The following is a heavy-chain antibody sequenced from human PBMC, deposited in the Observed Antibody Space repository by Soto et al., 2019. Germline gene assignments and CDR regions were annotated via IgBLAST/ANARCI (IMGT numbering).Heavy chain of an antibody. CDR2: IYYSGST. D-gene: IGHD1-26*01. Sequence: SETLSLTCTVSGGSISSYYWSWIRQPPGKGLEWIGYIYYSGSTNYNPSLKSRVTISVDTSKNQFSLKLSSVTAADTAVYYCASLASGSYSGGWFDPWGQGTLVTVSS. V-gene: IGHV4-59*01. J-gene: IGHJ5*02. CDR1: GGSISSYY. CDR3: ASLASGSYSGGWFDP.